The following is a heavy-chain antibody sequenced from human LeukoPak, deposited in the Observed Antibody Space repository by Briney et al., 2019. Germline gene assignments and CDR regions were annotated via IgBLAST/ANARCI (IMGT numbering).Heavy chain of an antibody. CDR2: IYTSGST. J-gene: IGHJ4*02. D-gene: IGHD6-19*01. CDR3: ARLAVAGTRYYFDY. V-gene: IGHV4-4*09. CDR1: GGSISSYY. Sequence: SETLSLTCTVSGGSISSYYWSWIRQPPGKGLEWIGYIYTSGSTNYNPSLKSRVTISVDTSKNQFSLKLSSVTAADTAVYYCARLAVAGTRYYFDYWGQGTLVPVSS.